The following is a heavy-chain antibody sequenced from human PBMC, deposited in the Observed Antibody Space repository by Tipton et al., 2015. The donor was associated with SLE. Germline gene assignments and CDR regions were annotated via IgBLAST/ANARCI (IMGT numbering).Heavy chain of an antibody. D-gene: IGHD6-13*01. Sequence: SLRLSCAASGFTFSSYSMNWVRQAPGKGLGWVSSISSSSSYIYYADSVKGRFTISRDNAKNSLYLQMNSLRAEDTAVYYCARDQAAADAFDIWGQGTMVTVSS. CDR2: ISSSSSYI. CDR1: GFTFSSYS. J-gene: IGHJ3*02. V-gene: IGHV3-21*03. CDR3: ARDQAAADAFDI.